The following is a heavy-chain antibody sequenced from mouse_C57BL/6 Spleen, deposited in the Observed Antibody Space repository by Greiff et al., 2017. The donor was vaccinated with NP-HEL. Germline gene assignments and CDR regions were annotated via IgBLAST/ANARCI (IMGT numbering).Heavy chain of an antibody. CDR1: GYAFSSSW. Sequence: VQLQQSGPELVKPGASVKISCKASGYAFSSSWMNWVKQRPGKGLEWIGRIYPGDGDTNYNGKFKGKATLTADKSSSTAYMQLSSLTSEDSAVCLCAREGGTTVVFDYWGQGTTLTVSS. CDR2: IYPGDGDT. D-gene: IGHD1-1*01. J-gene: IGHJ2*01. V-gene: IGHV1-82*01. CDR3: AREGGTTVVFDY.